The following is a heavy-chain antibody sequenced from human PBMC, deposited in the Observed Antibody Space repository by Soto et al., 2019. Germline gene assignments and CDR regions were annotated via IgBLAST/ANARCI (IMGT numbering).Heavy chain of an antibody. CDR2: IYWDDDK. J-gene: IGHJ4*02. CDR3: AHSSPTALIRAEFDY. D-gene: IGHD5-18*01. V-gene: IGHV2-5*02. Sequence: QITLKESGPTLVKPTQTLTLTCTFSGFSLSTSGVGVGWIRQPPGKALEWLALIYWDDDKRYSPPLKSRLTITKDTSKNQVVLTMTNTDPVDTATYYCAHSSPTALIRAEFDYWGQGTLVTVSS. CDR1: GFSLSTSGVG.